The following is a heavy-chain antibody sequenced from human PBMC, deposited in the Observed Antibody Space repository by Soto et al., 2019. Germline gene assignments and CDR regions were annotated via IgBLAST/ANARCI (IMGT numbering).Heavy chain of an antibody. Sequence: GGSLRLSCAASGFTFTNYAMTWVRQTPGKGLEWVSGISASGGLKYYADSVRGRFTVSRDNSRNILYLQMDNLRDEDTALYYCAREVGAPSGWLDPWGQGIQVTVSS. D-gene: IGHD1-26*01. CDR1: GFTFTNYA. CDR2: ISASGGLK. J-gene: IGHJ5*02. V-gene: IGHV3-23*01. CDR3: AREVGAPSGWLDP.